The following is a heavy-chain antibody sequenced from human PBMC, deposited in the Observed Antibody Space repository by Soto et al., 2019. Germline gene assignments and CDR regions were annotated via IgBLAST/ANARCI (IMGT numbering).Heavy chain of an antibody. Sequence: PSETLSLTCTVSGGSISSYYWSWIRQPPGKGLEWIGYIYYSGSTNYNPSLKSRVTISVDTSKNQFSLKLSSVTAADTAVYYCARGGLLRWFDPWGQGTLVTVPQ. V-gene: IGHV4-59*01. CDR3: ARGGLLRWFDP. CDR2: IYYSGST. D-gene: IGHD3-10*01. J-gene: IGHJ5*02. CDR1: GGSISSYY.